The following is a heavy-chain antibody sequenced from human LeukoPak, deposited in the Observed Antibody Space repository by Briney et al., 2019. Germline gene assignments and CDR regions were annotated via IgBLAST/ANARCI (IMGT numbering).Heavy chain of an antibody. CDR3: ARDARSIAAAGTKGRYFDY. D-gene: IGHD6-13*01. Sequence: PGGSLRLSFSAAGFTVGSYAIHSVRQAPGRGLEWVAVISYDGSNNYYADSVKGRFTISRNNSKNTLYLQMNSLRAEDTAVYYCARDARSIAAAGTKGRYFDYWGQGTLVTVSS. V-gene: IGHV3-30-3*01. J-gene: IGHJ4*02. CDR1: GFTVGSYA. CDR2: ISYDGSNN.